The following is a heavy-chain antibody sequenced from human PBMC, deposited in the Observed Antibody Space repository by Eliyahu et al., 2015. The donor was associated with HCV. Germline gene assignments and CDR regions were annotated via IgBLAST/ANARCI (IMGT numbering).Heavy chain of an antibody. CDR1: GFXFGDYA. CDR3: TRSEAWELPDF. D-gene: IGHD1-26*01. Sequence: EVQLVXSGGGLVKPGRSLRLSCTASGFXFGDYAMGWFRQAPGKGLECVGFIRNKAYGGTTEYAASVKGRFTISRDDSKSIAYLQMNSLKTEDTAVYYCTRSEAWELPDFWGQGTLVTVSS. CDR2: IRNKAYGGTT. V-gene: IGHV3-49*05. J-gene: IGHJ4*02.